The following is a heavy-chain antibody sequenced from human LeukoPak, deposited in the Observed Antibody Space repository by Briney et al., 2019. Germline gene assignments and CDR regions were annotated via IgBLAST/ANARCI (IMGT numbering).Heavy chain of an antibody. D-gene: IGHD5-18*01. Sequence: GGSLRLSCPVSGFTFSSYAMSWVRQAPGRGLEWVSTISGGGDGALYADSVKGRFTISRDNSKNTLFLQMNSLRAEDTAVYYCAKRTRGYSYGTLDYWGQGTLVTVSS. CDR3: AKRTRGYSYGTLDY. CDR1: GFTFSSYA. J-gene: IGHJ4*02. CDR2: ISGGGDGA. V-gene: IGHV3-23*01.